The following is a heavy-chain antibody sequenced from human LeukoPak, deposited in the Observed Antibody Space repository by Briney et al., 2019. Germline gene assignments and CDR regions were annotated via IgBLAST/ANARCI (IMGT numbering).Heavy chain of an antibody. CDR2: ISGSGGST. D-gene: IGHD4-17*01. J-gene: IGHJ3*02. CDR3: AKGYTVTPGAFDI. Sequence: GGSLRLSCAASGFTFSSYAMSCVRQAPGKGLEWVSAISGSGGSTHYADSVKGRFTISRDNSKNTLYLQMNSLRAEDTAVYYCAKGYTVTPGAFDIWGQGTMVTVSS. CDR1: GFTFSSYA. V-gene: IGHV3-23*01.